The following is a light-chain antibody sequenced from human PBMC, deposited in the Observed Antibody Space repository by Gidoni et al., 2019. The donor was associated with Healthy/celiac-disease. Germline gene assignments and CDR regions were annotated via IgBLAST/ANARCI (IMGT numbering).Light chain of an antibody. CDR2: RDS. Sequence: SYELTQPLSVSVALGQTARITCGGNNIGSKNVHWYQQKPGQAPMLVIYRDSNRPSGIPERFSGSNSGNTATLTISRAQAGDEADYYCQVWDSPVFGGGTKLTVL. J-gene: IGLJ2*01. CDR1: NIGSKN. CDR3: QVWDSPV. V-gene: IGLV3-9*01.